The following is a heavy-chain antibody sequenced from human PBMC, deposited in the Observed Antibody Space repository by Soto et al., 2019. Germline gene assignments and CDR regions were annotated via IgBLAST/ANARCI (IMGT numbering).Heavy chain of an antibody. CDR3: ARDAVISYYDSSGYYDY. Sequence: ASVKVSCKASGYTYINYGISWVRRAPGQGLEWMGWISTYNENTNYAQKLQGRVTMTTEISTNTVSMELRNLRSDDTAVYYCARDAVISYYDSSGYYDYWGQGTLVTVSS. CDR1: GYTYINYG. J-gene: IGHJ4*02. CDR2: ISTYNENT. V-gene: IGHV1-18*04. D-gene: IGHD3-22*01.